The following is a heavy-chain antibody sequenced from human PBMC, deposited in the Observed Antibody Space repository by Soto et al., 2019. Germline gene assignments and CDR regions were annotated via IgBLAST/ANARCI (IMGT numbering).Heavy chain of an antibody. CDR3: ARTHEANSAGAFDC. V-gene: IGHV3-30*13. D-gene: IGHD1-26*01. Sequence: QVQLVESGGGVVQPGRSLRLSCAAAGFTVSSYGMHWLRQAPGKGLEWVALISFDGGDKHYADSLKGRFSISRDNVKNSLYLQMNSLRAEDTAVYYCARTHEANSAGAFDCWGLGTMVTVSS. CDR1: GFTVSSYG. CDR2: ISFDGGDK. J-gene: IGHJ4*02.